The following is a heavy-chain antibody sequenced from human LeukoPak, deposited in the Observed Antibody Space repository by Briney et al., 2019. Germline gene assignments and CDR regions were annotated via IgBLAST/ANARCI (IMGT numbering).Heavy chain of an antibody. Sequence: SETLSLTCSVSGGSIRTTTYYWGWIRQPPGKGLEWVGSIYYSGIIYYNPSLRSRITISIDTSKNQFSLKLSSVTAADTAVYYCARVREAEYYDSTSSDYWGQGTLVTVSS. V-gene: IGHV4-39*01. CDR1: GGSIRTTTYY. CDR2: IYYSGII. J-gene: IGHJ4*02. D-gene: IGHD3-22*01. CDR3: ARVREAEYYDSTSSDY.